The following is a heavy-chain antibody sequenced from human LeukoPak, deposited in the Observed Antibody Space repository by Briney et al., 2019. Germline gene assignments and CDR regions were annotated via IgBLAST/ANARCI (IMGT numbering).Heavy chain of an antibody. D-gene: IGHD3-3*01. CDR3: AKGEPNYDFWSGYYYYYYGMDV. J-gene: IGHJ6*02. CDR1: GFTFNSYA. CDR2: ISDSGGNT. V-gene: IGHV3-23*01. Sequence: GGSLRLSCAASGFTFNSYAMSWVRQAPWERLQWVSGISDSGGNTYYADSVKGRFTISRDNSKNTLYLQMNSLRAEDTAVYYCAKGEPNYDFWSGYYYYYYGMDVWGQGTTVTVSS.